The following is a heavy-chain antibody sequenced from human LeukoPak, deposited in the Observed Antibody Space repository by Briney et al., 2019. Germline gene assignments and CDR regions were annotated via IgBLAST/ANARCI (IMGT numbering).Heavy chain of an antibody. Sequence: PSETLSLTCTVSGGSISSYCWSWIRQPPGKGLEWIGYIYYSGSTNYNPSLKSRVTISVDTSKNQFSLKLSSVTAADTAVYYCARGIAVAGTCYFESWGQGTLVTVSS. CDR1: GGSISSYC. CDR3: ARGIAVAGTCYFES. V-gene: IGHV4-59*01. J-gene: IGHJ4*02. CDR2: IYYSGST. D-gene: IGHD6-19*01.